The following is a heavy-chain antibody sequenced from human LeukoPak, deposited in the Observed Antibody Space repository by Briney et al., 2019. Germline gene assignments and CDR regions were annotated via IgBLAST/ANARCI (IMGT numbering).Heavy chain of an antibody. CDR2: IIPILGIA. Sequence: SVKVSCKASGGTFSSYAISWVRQAPGQGLEWMGRIIPILGIANYAQKFQGRVTITADKSTSTAYMELSSLRSEDTAVYCSAGLTYYYDSSGYLLNYWGQGTLVTVSS. CDR1: GGTFSSYA. J-gene: IGHJ4*02. V-gene: IGHV1-69*04. CDR3: AGLTYYYDSSGYLLNY. D-gene: IGHD3-22*01.